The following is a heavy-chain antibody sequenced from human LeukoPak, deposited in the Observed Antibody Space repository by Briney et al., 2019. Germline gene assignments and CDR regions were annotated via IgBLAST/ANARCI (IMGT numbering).Heavy chain of an antibody. CDR3: AKPARTDYADY. V-gene: IGHV3-23*01. D-gene: IGHD1-14*01. CDR1: GFTFSNYA. Sequence: PGGSLRLSCAASGFTFSNYAMNWVRQAPGKGLEWVSSINGIGGSTYYADSVKGRFTISRDNSKNTLYLQMNSLRAEDTAVYYCAKPARTDYADYWGQGTLVTVSP. J-gene: IGHJ4*02. CDR2: INGIGGST.